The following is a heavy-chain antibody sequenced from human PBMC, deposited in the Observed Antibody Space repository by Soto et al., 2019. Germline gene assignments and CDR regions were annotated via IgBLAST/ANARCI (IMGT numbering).Heavy chain of an antibody. Sequence: ASVKVSCKASGYTFTSYAMHWVRQAPGQRLEWMGWINAGNGNTKYSQKFQGRVTITRDTSASTAYMELSSLRSEDTAVYYCARDQSTVAAQFDYWGQGTLVTVSS. D-gene: IGHD6-19*01. J-gene: IGHJ4*02. CDR3: ARDQSTVAAQFDY. V-gene: IGHV1-3*01. CDR1: GYTFTSYA. CDR2: INAGNGNT.